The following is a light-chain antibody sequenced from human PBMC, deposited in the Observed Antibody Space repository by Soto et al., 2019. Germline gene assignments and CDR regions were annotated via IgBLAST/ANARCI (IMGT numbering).Light chain of an antibody. V-gene: IGKV3-11*01. CDR3: QRET. CDR1: QSVRNS. Sequence: EIVLTQSPATLSLSPGDRATLSCRASQSVRNSLAWYQQKPGQAPRLVIYDVSERAAGIAARVSGSWSGTEFTPTISSLEPEDFAVYFCQRETFGQGTKVE. J-gene: IGKJ1*01. CDR2: DVS.